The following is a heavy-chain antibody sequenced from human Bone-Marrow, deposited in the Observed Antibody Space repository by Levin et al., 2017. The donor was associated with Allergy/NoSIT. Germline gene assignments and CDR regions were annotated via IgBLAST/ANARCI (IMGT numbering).Heavy chain of an antibody. CDR3: TTDLRWEQVPNDY. J-gene: IGHJ4*02. D-gene: IGHD1-26*01. V-gene: IGHV3-15*01. CDR1: GFTFSNAW. Sequence: GESLKISCSASGFTFSNAWMSWVRQAPGKGLEWVGRIKSETDGETRDYAAPVKGRFTISRDDSKNTLYLEVNSLKTEDTAVYYCTTDLRWEQVPNDYWGQGTLVTVSS. CDR2: IKSETDGETR.